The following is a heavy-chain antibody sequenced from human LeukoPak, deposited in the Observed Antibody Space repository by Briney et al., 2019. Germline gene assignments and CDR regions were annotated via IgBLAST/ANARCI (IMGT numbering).Heavy chain of an antibody. J-gene: IGHJ4*02. CDR2: ISGSGSGGST. CDR3: AKSGLNRFDY. CDR1: GFTFTSYT. D-gene: IGHD1-14*01. Sequence: GGSLRLSCAASGFTFTSYTMSWVRQAPGKGLEWVSGISGSGSGGSTYYADSVKGRFTISRDNSKNTLYLQMNSLRAEDTAVYYCAKSGLNRFDYWGQGTLVTVSS. V-gene: IGHV3-23*01.